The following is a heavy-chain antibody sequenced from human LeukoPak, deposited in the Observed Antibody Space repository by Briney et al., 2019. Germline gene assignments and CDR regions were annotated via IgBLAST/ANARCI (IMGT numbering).Heavy chain of an antibody. J-gene: IGHJ4*02. D-gene: IGHD3-3*01. CDR3: ARGGAIFGVVDY. CDR2: ISGSGGST. V-gene: IGHV3-23*01. CDR1: GFTFSSYS. Sequence: GGSLRLSCAASGFTFSSYSMSWVRQPPGKGLEWVSAISGSGGSTYYADSVKGRFTISRDNSKNTLYLQMNSLRAEDAAVYYCARGGAIFGVVDYWGQGTLVTVSS.